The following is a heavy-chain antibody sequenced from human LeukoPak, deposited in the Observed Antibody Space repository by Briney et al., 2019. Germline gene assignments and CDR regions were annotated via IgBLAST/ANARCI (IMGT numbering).Heavy chain of an antibody. J-gene: IGHJ3*02. CDR1: GYRFTTYW. Sequence: GESLKISCKGSGYRFTTYWIGWVRQMPGKGLEWMGIIYPGDPDTRYSPSFQGQVTISADKSINTAYLQWSSLKASDTAMYYCARPYSSGWFGGAFGIWGQGTLVTVSS. D-gene: IGHD6-19*01. V-gene: IGHV5-51*01. CDR2: IYPGDPDT. CDR3: ARPYSSGWFGGAFGI.